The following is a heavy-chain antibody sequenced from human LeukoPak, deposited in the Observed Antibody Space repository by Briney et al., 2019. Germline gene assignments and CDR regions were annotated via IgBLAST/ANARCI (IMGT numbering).Heavy chain of an antibody. Sequence: ASVKVSCKASGYTYTSYGISWVRQAPGQGLEWMGWISAYNGNTNYAQKLQGRVTITTDTSTSTAYMELRSLRSDDTAVYYCARPIVVVPAALGFDYWGQGTLVTVSS. J-gene: IGHJ4*02. D-gene: IGHD2-2*01. V-gene: IGHV1-18*01. CDR1: GYTYTSYG. CDR2: ISAYNGNT. CDR3: ARPIVVVPAALGFDY.